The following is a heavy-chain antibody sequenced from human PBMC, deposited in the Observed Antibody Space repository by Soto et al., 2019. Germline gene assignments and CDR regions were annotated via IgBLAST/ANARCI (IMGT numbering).Heavy chain of an antibody. Sequence: SETLSLTCTVSGGSISSGGYYWSWIRQHPGKGLEWIGYIYYSGSTYYNPSLKSRVTISVDTSKNQFSLKLSSVTAADTAVYYCARVELRFLEWSSTKDNWFDPWGQGTLVTVSS. CDR1: GGSISSGGYY. CDR2: IYYSGST. V-gene: IGHV4-31*03. D-gene: IGHD3-3*01. CDR3: ARVELRFLEWSSTKDNWFDP. J-gene: IGHJ5*02.